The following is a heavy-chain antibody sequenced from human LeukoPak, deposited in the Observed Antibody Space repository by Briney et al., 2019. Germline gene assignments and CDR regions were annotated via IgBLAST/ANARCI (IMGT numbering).Heavy chain of an antibody. Sequence: SETLSLTCTVSGGSISSSSYYLGGIRQPPGMGLEWIGSIFYSGRTYYNPSLKSRVTISVDTSKNQFSLRLSSVTEGDTAVYDCARQGGSSWDFDSWGQGTLVTVSS. CDR3: ARQGGSSWDFDS. V-gene: IGHV4-39*01. J-gene: IGHJ4*02. D-gene: IGHD6-13*01. CDR2: IFYSGRT. CDR1: GGSISSSSYY.